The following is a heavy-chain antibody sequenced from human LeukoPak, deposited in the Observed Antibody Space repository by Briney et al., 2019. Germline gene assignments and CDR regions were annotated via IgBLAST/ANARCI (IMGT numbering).Heavy chain of an antibody. V-gene: IGHV3-23*01. D-gene: IGHD6-19*01. CDR1: GFTFSSYA. CDR2: ISGSGGST. J-gene: IGHJ4*02. Sequence: GGSLRLSCAASGFTFSSYAMSWVRQAPGKGLEWVSAISGSGGSTYYADSVKGRFTISRDNSKNTLYLQMNSLRAEDTAVYYRAKVEVAPVYYFDYWGQGTLVTVSS. CDR3: AKVEVAPVYYFDY.